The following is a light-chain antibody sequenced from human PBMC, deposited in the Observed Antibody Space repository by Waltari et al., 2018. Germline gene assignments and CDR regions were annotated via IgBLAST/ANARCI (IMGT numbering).Light chain of an antibody. CDR2: DAA. CDR3: QKYGTLPAT. J-gene: IGKJ1*01. CDR1: QSVGRT. V-gene: IGKV3-20*01. Sequence: EIVLTQSPGSLSLSPGERATLSCRASQSVGRTLAWYQQKPGQAPRFLIYDAASRATGIPDRFSGSGSETDFSLTISRLEPEDFAVYYCQKYGTLPATFGQVTKVEIK.